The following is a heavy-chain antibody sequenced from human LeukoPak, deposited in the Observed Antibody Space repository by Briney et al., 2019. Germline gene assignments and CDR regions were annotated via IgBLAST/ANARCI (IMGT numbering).Heavy chain of an antibody. V-gene: IGHV3-30*02. J-gene: IGHJ3*02. CDR3: AKDDTYSGYAAGGAFDI. CDR1: GFTFSSYG. Sequence: GGSLRHSCAASGFTFSSYGMHWVRQAPGKGLEWVAFIRYDGSNKYYADSVKGRFTISRDNSKNTLYLQMNSLRAEDTAVYYCAKDDTYSGYAAGGAFDIWGQGTMVTVSS. CDR2: IRYDGSNK. D-gene: IGHD5-12*01.